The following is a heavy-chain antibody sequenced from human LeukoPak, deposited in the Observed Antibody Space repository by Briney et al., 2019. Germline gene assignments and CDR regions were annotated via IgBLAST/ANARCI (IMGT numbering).Heavy chain of an antibody. V-gene: IGHV1-69*06. CDR2: IFAIFGTA. J-gene: IGHJ4*02. D-gene: IGHD5-18*01. Sequence: GASVKVSCKASGYILSAYYMNWVRQAPGQGLEWMGGIFAIFGTANYAQKFQGRVTITADKSTTTAYMELSSLRSEDTAVYFCARGRGYSTSSPSDYWGQGTLVTVSS. CDR3: ARGRGYSTSSPSDY. CDR1: GYILSAYY.